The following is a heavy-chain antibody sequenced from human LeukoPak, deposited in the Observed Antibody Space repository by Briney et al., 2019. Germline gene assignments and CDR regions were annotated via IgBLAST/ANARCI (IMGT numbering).Heavy chain of an antibody. J-gene: IGHJ4*02. D-gene: IGHD3-3*01. CDR3: TTDFSHFDFSSGYYSY. Sequence: TGGSLRLSCAASGFGFTNAWMVWVRQAPGKGLEWVGRIKANLDGGATDFAAPVKGRFTISSDDSTRTVYLQMNSLKIEDTGVYYCTTDFSHFDFSSGYYSYWGQGSLVTVSS. V-gene: IGHV3-15*01. CDR1: GFGFTNAW. CDR2: IKANLDGGAT.